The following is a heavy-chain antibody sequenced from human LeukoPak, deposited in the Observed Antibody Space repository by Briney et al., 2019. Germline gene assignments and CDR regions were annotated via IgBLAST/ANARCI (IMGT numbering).Heavy chain of an antibody. D-gene: IGHD6-6*01. Sequence: GGSLRLSCAASGFTVSSNYMSWVRQAPGKGLEGVAVIWYDGSNKYYADSVKGRFTISRDNSKNTLYLQMNSLRAEDTAVYYCAKDHQPSSSLDCYFDYWGQGTLVTVSS. CDR1: GFTVSSNY. CDR2: IWYDGSNK. J-gene: IGHJ4*02. V-gene: IGHV3-33*06. CDR3: AKDHQPSSSLDCYFDY.